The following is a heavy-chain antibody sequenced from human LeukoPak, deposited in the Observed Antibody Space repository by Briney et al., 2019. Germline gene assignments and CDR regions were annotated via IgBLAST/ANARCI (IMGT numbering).Heavy chain of an antibody. CDR3: AKDIIGATRFDY. CDR2: ISGSGGST. D-gene: IGHD5-12*01. V-gene: IGHV3-23*01. Sequence: AVSLRLSCAASGFTFNSYAMSWDPPAPGNGLEWGSAISGSGGSTYYADSVKGRSTISRDNSKNTLYLQMNSLRAEDTAVYYCAKDIIGATRFDYWGQGTLVTVSS. CDR1: GFTFNSYA. J-gene: IGHJ4*02.